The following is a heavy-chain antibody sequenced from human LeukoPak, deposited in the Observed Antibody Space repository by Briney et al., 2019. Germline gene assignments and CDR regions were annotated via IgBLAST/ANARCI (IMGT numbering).Heavy chain of an antibody. CDR2: IFPSGSA. V-gene: IGHV4-4*09. J-gene: IGHJ6*03. Sequence: SETLSLTCTVSGGSISTYYWSWIRQSPVKGLEWIGYIFPSGSAFYNPSLESRVTISLDTSENQFSLTLSSVTAADTAVYYCARRNHYFYYMDVWGKGTTVTVSS. CDR3: ARRNHYFYYMDV. CDR1: GGSISTYY.